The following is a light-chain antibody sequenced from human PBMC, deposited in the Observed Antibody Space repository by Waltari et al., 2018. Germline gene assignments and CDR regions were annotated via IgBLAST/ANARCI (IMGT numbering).Light chain of an antibody. Sequence: EIVMTQSPATLSVSPGETATLSCRASQSVSSNVAWYQKKPGQAPRLLIHDASTRATSIPAKFRSSGSGTEFTLTISSLQSADFAVYYCQQYNRWPPITFGHGTRLEIK. CDR2: DAS. V-gene: IGKV3-15*01. CDR3: QQYNRWPPIT. J-gene: IGKJ5*01. CDR1: QSVSSN.